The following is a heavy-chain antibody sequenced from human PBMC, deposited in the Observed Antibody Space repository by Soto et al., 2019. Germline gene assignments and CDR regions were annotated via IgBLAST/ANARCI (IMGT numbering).Heavy chain of an antibody. CDR2: ISAYNGNT. CDR1: GYTFTSYG. Sequence: QVQLVQSGAEVKKPLASVKVSCKSSGYTFTSYGITLVRQAPGQGLEWMGGISAYNGNTNYAQKLQGRVTMTTDTSPRTAYMERRSLRSDGTAVYFCARGAYCGGDCYYYFGSWGQGTLVPVCS. CDR3: ARGAYCGGDCYYYFGS. D-gene: IGHD2-21*02. V-gene: IGHV1-18*04. J-gene: IGHJ4*02.